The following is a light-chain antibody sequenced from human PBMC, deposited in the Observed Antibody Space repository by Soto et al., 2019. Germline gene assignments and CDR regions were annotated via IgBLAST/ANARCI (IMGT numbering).Light chain of an antibody. J-gene: IGKJ1*01. CDR2: AAS. CDR1: QSVASNY. CDR3: QQYGSSPWT. Sequence: IVLTQSPGTLSLSPGERATLSCRASQSVASNYLAWYQQKPGQAPRVLIYAASGRATGIRDRFSGSGSGTDFTLTISRLEPEYFAVYYWQQYGSSPWTFGQGTKVEIK. V-gene: IGKV3-20*01.